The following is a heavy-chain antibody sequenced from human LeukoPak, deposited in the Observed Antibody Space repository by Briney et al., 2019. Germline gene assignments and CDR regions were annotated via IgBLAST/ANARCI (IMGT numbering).Heavy chain of an antibody. CDR3: ARDEGGSCSYRELDY. J-gene: IGHJ4*02. V-gene: IGHV3-21*01. CDR2: ISSSSSYI. CDR1: GFTFSSYS. D-gene: IGHD2-15*01. Sequence: GGSLRLSCAASGFTFSSYSMNWVRQAPGKGLEWVSSISSSSSYIYYADSVKGRITISRDNAKNSLYLQMNSLRAEDTAVYYCARDEGGSCSYRELDYWGQGTLVTVSS.